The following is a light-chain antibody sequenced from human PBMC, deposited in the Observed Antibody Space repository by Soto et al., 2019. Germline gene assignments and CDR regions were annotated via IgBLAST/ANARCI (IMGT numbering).Light chain of an antibody. V-gene: IGKV3-11*01. Sequence: EIVLPQSPVTLSLSPGERATLSCRASQSVSSYLAWYQQKPGQAPRLLIYDASNRATGIPDRFSGSGSGTDFTLTFSSLEPEDFAVYYCQQYSNWPITFGQGTRREIK. CDR1: QSVSSY. CDR3: QQYSNWPIT. CDR2: DAS. J-gene: IGKJ5*01.